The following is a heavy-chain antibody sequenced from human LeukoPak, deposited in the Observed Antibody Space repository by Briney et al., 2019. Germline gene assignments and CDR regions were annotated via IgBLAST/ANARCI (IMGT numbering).Heavy chain of an antibody. CDR1: GFTFSSYS. Sequence: GGSLRLSCAASGFTFSSYSMNWVRQAPGKGLEWVSSISSSSSYIYYAGSVKGRFTISRDNAKNSLYLQMNSLRAEDTAVYYCARDRLAAAGTPFDYWGQGTLVTVSS. CDR3: ARDRLAAAGTPFDY. CDR2: ISSSSSYI. V-gene: IGHV3-21*01. D-gene: IGHD6-13*01. J-gene: IGHJ4*02.